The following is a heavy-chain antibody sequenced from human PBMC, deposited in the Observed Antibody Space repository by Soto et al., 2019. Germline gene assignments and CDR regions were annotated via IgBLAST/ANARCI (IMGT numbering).Heavy chain of an antibody. D-gene: IGHD4-17*01. CDR1: GGSISTNY. V-gene: IGHV4-4*08. CDR2: ISSSGYT. Sequence: QVQLQESGPGLVKPSETLSLTCTVSGGSISTNYWSWIRQPPGKGLEWIGYISSSGYTTYNSSLKSRSTISIDPSKNRSSLQPPSVTAADTAVYYCASLHGARFDPWGQGTLVTVSS. J-gene: IGHJ5*02. CDR3: ASLHGARFDP.